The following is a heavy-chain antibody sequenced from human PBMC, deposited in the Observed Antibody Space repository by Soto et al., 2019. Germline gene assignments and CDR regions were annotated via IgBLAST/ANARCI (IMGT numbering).Heavy chain of an antibody. CDR1: GGSISSGGYY. CDR3: ARDRLDVWFDP. Sequence: SETLSLTCTVSGGSISSGGYYWSWIRQHPGKGLEWVGYIYYSGSTYYKPSLKSRVTISVDTSKNQFSLKLSSVTAADTAVYYCARDRLDVWFDPWGQGALVTVSS. J-gene: IGHJ5*02. CDR2: IYYSGST. V-gene: IGHV4-31*03.